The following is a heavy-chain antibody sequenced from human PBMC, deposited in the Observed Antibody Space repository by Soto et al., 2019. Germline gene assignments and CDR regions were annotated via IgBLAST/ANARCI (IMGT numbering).Heavy chain of an antibody. V-gene: IGHV4-30-4*01. CDR3: ARNLGGSSGYYLRNFDY. Sequence: QVQLQESGPGLVKPSQTLSLTCTVSGGSISSGDYYWSWIRQPPGKGLEWIGYIYYSGSTYYNPSLKSRVTISVDTSKNQFSLKLSSVTAADTAVYYCARNLGGSSGYYLRNFDYWGQGTLVTVSS. J-gene: IGHJ4*02. CDR2: IYYSGST. D-gene: IGHD3-22*01. CDR1: GGSISSGDYY.